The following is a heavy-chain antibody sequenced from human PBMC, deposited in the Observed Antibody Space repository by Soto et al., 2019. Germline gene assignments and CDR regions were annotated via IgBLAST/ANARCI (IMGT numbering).Heavy chain of an antibody. J-gene: IGHJ6*02. CDR3: ARDVTVTTGWGMDV. CDR2: IYYSGST. Sequence: SETLSLTCTVSGGSISSYYWSWIRQPPGKGLEWIGYIYYSGSTNYNPSLKSRVTISVDTSKNQFSLKLSSVTAADTAVYYCARDVTVTTGWGMDVWGQGTTVTVSS. V-gene: IGHV4-59*01. D-gene: IGHD4-17*01. CDR1: GGSISSYY.